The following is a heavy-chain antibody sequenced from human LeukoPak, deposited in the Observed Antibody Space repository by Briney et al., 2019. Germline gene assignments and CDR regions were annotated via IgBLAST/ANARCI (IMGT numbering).Heavy chain of an antibody. D-gene: IGHD2-2*01. CDR1: GFIFSRYW. Sequence: GGSLRLSCAASGFIFSRYWMSWVRQAPGKGLEWVANMDQDGSEIYHVASVKDRFTISRDNAKNSLYLQMNSLRAEDTAVYYCARDQYQLNGAFDIWGQGTMVTVSS. CDR3: ARDQYQLNGAFDI. CDR2: MDQDGSEI. J-gene: IGHJ3*02. V-gene: IGHV3-7*01.